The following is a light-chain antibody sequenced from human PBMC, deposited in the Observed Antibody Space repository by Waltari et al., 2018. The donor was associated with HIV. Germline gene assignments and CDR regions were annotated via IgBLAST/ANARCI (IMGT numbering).Light chain of an antibody. CDR2: AAS. CDR3: LQDHSFPFT. CDR1: QDIRND. Sequence: AIQMTQSPSSLSASVGDRVTITCRANQDIRNDLGWYQQRPGKAPKLLIYAASNLQSGVPSRFSGSGSGTNVTLTVNGLQPEDFAGYFCLQDHSFPFTFGPGTKLHVK. J-gene: IGKJ3*01. V-gene: IGKV1-6*02.